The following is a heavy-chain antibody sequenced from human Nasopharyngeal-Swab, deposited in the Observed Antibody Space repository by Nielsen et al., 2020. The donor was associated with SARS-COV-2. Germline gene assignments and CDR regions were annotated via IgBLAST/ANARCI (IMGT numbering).Heavy chain of an antibody. J-gene: IGHJ4*02. V-gene: IGHV3-73*01. CDR3: TRCGGSCYTGKDS. CDR2: IRSKGNSYAT. CDR1: GFIFSDSA. D-gene: IGHD2-15*01. Sequence: GGSLRLSCAASGFIFSDSAIHWVRQASGKGLEWVGRIRSKGNSYATEYAASVEGRFTISRDDSKNTAYLQMNSLITEDTAVYYCTRCGGSCYTGKDSWGQGTLVTVSS.